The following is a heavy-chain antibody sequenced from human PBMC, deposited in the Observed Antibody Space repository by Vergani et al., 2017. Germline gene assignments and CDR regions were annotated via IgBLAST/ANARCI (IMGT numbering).Heavy chain of an antibody. J-gene: IGHJ4*02. Sequence: QLQLQESGPGLVKPSETLSLTCTVSGGSISSSSYYWGWIRQPPGKGLEWIGSSYYSGSTYYNPSLKSRVTISADTSKNQFSLKLSSVTAADTAVYYCASVDYGGSIDYGGQGTLVTVSS. CDR2: SYYSGST. V-gene: IGHV4-39*01. CDR1: GGSISSSSYY. CDR3: ASVDYGGSIDY. D-gene: IGHD4-23*01.